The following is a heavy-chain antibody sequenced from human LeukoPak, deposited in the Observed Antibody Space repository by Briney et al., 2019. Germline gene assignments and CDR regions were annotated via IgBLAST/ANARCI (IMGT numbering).Heavy chain of an antibody. V-gene: IGHV3-7*03. CDR3: ARGGGLDV. CDR1: GFTFSNYG. D-gene: IGHD3-16*01. Sequence: GRSLRLSCAASGFTFSNYGIHWVRQAPGKGLEWVASINHNGNVNYYVDSVKGRFTISRDNAKNSLYLQMSNLRAEDTAVYFCARGGGLDVWGQGVTVTVSS. J-gene: IGHJ6*02. CDR2: INHNGNVN.